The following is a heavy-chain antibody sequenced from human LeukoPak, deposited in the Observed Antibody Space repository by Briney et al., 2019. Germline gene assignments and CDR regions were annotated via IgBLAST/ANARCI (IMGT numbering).Heavy chain of an antibody. Sequence: SETLSLTCTVSGGSLNSYYWSWIRQPPGKGLEWIGFITHSGGTDFDSSLGGRVTISVDTSKNQFSLRLTSMTAANTAVYFCARGRISNWGFEGTLFDAWGQGVLVTVSS. V-gene: IGHV4-59*01. CDR1: GGSLNSYY. D-gene: IGHD7-27*01. J-gene: IGHJ4*02. CDR3: ARGRISNWGFEGTLFDA. CDR2: ITHSGGT.